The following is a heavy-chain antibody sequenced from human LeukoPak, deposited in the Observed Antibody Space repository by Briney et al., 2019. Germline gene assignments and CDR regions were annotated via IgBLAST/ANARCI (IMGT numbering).Heavy chain of an antibody. Sequence: GGSLRLSCSASGFTFSNFPMHWVRQAPGKGLEWVSSISSSGTHIYYADSVKGRFTVSRDNAKNSLYLQMNSLRVEDTAVHYCARDVPGSSGWYDYWGQGTLVTVSS. CDR2: ISSSGTHI. V-gene: IGHV3-21*01. CDR1: GFTFSNFP. CDR3: ARDVPGSSGWYDY. J-gene: IGHJ4*02. D-gene: IGHD6-19*01.